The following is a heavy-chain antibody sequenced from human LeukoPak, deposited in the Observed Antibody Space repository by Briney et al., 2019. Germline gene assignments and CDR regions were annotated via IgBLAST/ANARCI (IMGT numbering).Heavy chain of an antibody. Sequence: GGSLRLSCAASGFTFSSYAMSWVRQAPGKGLEWVSAISGSGGSTYYADSVKGRFTISRDNSKDTLYLQMNSLRAEDTAVYYCAKVPARGVDYSSSWWTPPHYWGQGTLVTVSS. CDR1: GFTFSSYA. CDR3: AKVPARGVDYSSSWWTPPHY. CDR2: ISGSGGST. J-gene: IGHJ4*02. D-gene: IGHD6-13*01. V-gene: IGHV3-23*01.